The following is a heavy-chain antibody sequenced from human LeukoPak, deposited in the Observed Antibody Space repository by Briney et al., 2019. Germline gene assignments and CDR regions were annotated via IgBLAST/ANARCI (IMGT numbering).Heavy chain of an antibody. CDR3: ARGRQVRGVFFDY. Sequence: GGSLRLSCTASGFTFSSFAMSWVRLAPGKGLEWVSTVDHSFGTTHYADSVKGRFTISRDNAKNSLYLQMNSLRAEDTAVYYCARGRQVRGVFFDYWGQGTLVTVSS. CDR1: GFTFSSFA. V-gene: IGHV3-21*04. J-gene: IGHJ4*02. CDR2: VDHSFGTT. D-gene: IGHD3-10*01.